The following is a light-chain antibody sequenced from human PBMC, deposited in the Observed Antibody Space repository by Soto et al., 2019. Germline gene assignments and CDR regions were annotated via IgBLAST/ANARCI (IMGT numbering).Light chain of an antibody. CDR2: DAS. CDR1: QTVNANY. CDR3: QQYGSSPGT. J-gene: IGKJ1*01. V-gene: IGKV3-20*01. Sequence: EIVLTQSPGTLPLSPGETATLSCRASQTVNANYLAWYQHKPGQAPRLLIYDASTRATGTPDRFSGSGSGTDFTLTIRRLEPEDFALYYCQQYGSSPGTFGQGTKVDIK.